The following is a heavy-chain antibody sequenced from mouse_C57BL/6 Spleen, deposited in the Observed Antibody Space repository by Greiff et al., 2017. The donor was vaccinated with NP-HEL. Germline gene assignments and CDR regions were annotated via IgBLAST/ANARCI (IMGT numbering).Heavy chain of an antibody. V-gene: IGHV1-19*01. D-gene: IGHD1-1*01. CDR1: GYTFTDYY. J-gene: IGHJ2*01. CDR3: ARRLEFITTVGVFDY. CDR2: INPYNGGT. Sequence: SGPVLVKPGASVKMSCKASGYTFTDYYMNWVKQSHGKSLEWIGVINPYNGGTSYNQKFKGKATLTVDKSSSTAYMELNSLTSEDSAVYYCARRLEFITTVGVFDYWGQGTTLTVSS.